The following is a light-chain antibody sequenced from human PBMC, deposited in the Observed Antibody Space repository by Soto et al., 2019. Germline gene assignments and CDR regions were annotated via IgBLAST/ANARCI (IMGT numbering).Light chain of an antibody. CDR2: GAS. J-gene: IGKJ3*01. CDR3: QHYNSWPPL. CDR1: QSVRDN. Sequence: EIGMTQSPATLSVSPGETATLSCRASQSVRDNLAWYQQKPGQAPRLLIYGASIRATGIPARFSGSGSGTEFTLTFSSLQSEDFAVYYCQHYNSWPPLFGPGTKVDIK. V-gene: IGKV3-15*01.